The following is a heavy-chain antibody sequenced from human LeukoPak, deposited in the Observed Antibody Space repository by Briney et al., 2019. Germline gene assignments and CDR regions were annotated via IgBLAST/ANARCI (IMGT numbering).Heavy chain of an antibody. CDR1: GGSISSYY. V-gene: IGHV4-59*01. CDR3: ARAPRNYDFFPTRGMDV. D-gene: IGHD3-3*01. J-gene: IGHJ6*03. Sequence: PSETLSLTCTVSGGSISSYYWSWIRQPPGKGLGWIGYIYYSGSTNYNPSLKSRVTISVDTSKNQFSLKLSSVTAADTAVYYCARAPRNYDFFPTRGMDVWGKGTTVTVSS. CDR2: IYYSGST.